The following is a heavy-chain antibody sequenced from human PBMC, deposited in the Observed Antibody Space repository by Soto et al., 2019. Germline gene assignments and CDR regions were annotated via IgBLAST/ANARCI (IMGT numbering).Heavy chain of an antibody. CDR1: GDSISGGGYY. V-gene: IGHV4-31*03. J-gene: IGHJ4*02. CDR2: IYYTGTT. D-gene: IGHD3-22*01. Sequence: QVQLQESGPGLVKPSQTLSLTCTVSGDSISGGGYYWSWILQNQGKGLEWIGYIYYTGTTTYNPSLKSRVTVSVDTSKSQFSLKLNSVTAADTAVYYGGVDGGGYSFYFDHWGQGTLVTVSP. CDR3: GVDGGGYSFYFDH.